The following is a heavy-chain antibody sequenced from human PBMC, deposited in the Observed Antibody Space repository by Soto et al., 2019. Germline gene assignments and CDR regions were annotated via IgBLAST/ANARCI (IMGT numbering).Heavy chain of an antibody. CDR3: AKDTYYYDSSGYYFGY. Sequence: GGSLRLSCAASGFTLSSYAMSWVRQAPGKGLEWVSAISGSGGSTYYADSVKGRFTISRDNSKNTLYLQMNSLRAEDTAVYYCAKDTYYYDSSGYYFGYWGQGTLVTVSS. CDR1: GFTLSSYA. V-gene: IGHV3-23*01. D-gene: IGHD3-22*01. J-gene: IGHJ4*02. CDR2: ISGSGGST.